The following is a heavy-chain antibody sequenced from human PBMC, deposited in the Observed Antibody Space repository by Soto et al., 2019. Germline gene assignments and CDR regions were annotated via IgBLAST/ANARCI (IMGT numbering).Heavy chain of an antibody. CDR3: ARGQGNTYGTLWEDSWYYYYMDV. V-gene: IGHV4-34*01. CDR1: GWSFSGYY. J-gene: IGHJ6*03. D-gene: IGHD3-22*01. Sequence: SETLSLTCAVYGWSFSGYYWSWISQHPGKGLERIREINHSGSTNYNPSLKSRVTISVDTSKNQFSLKLSSVTAADTAVYYCARGQGNTYGTLWEDSWYYYYMDVWGKGTTVTVSS. CDR2: INHSGST.